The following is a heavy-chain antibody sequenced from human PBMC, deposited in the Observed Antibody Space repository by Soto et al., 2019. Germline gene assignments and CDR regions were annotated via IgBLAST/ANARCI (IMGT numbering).Heavy chain of an antibody. V-gene: IGHV4-4*02. Sequence: QVQLQESGPGLVKPSGTLSLTCAVSGGSISSSNWWSWVRQPPGKGLEWIGEIYHSGSTNYNPALNSRVTIAADKSKNQFTPMLSSVTAADTAVYYCARDVGGWSRGWYRQDIWGQGTMVTVSS. CDR3: ARDVGGWSRGWYRQDI. CDR2: IYHSGST. CDR1: GGSISSSNW. J-gene: IGHJ3*02. D-gene: IGHD6-19*01.